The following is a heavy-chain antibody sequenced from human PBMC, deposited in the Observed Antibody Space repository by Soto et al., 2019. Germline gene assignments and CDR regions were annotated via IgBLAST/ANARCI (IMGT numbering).Heavy chain of an antibody. CDR1: GGSISSGDYY. Sequence: PSETLSLTCTVSGGSISSGDYYWSWIRQPPGKGLEWIGYIYYSGSTYYNPSLKSRVTISVDTSKNQFSLKLSSVTAADTAVYYCARDGYYDISTGYYKWDDAFDIWGQGTMVTVSS. J-gene: IGHJ3*02. V-gene: IGHV4-30-4*01. D-gene: IGHD3-9*01. CDR3: ARDGYYDISTGYYKWDDAFDI. CDR2: IYYSGST.